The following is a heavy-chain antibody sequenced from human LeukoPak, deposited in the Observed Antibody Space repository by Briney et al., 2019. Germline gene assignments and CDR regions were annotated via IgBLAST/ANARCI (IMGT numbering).Heavy chain of an antibody. V-gene: IGHV1-69*06. CDR3: ARVAYCSSTSCYFLDI. CDR2: IIPIFGTA. CDR1: GGTFSSYA. Sequence: SVKVSCKASGGTFSSYATSWVRQAPGQGLEWMGGIIPIFGTANYAQKFQGRVTITADKSTSTAYMELSSLRSEDTAVYYCARVAYCSSTSCYFLDIWGQGTMVTVSS. J-gene: IGHJ3*02. D-gene: IGHD2-2*01.